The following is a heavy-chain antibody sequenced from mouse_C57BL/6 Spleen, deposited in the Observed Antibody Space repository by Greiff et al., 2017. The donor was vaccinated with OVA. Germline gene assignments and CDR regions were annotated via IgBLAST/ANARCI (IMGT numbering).Heavy chain of an antibody. V-gene: IGHV1-15*01. CDR1: GYTFTDYE. D-gene: IGHD1-1*01. CDR3: TRSGGLLRKETWFAY. Sequence: QVQLKQSGAELVRPGASVTLSCKASGYTFTDYEMHWVKQTPVHGLEWIGAIDPETGGTAYNQKFKGKAILTADKSSSTAYMELRSLTSEDSAVYYCTRSGGLLRKETWFAYWGQGTLVTVSA. CDR2: IDPETGGT. J-gene: IGHJ3*01.